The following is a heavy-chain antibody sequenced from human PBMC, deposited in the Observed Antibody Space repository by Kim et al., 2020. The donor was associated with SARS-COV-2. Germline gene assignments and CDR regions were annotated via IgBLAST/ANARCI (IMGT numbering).Heavy chain of an antibody. V-gene: IGHV3-23*01. CDR3: AKIPWGGGYYHALFV. J-gene: IGHJ4*02. CDR1: EFTFSNYA. Sequence: GGSLRLSCAASEFTFSNYAMSWVRQAPGKGLEWVSTISGSGDSTYYADSVKGRFTISRDNSKNTLYLQMNSLRADDTAVYYCAKIPWGGGYYHALFVWGQGTLVTVSS. D-gene: IGHD2-2*01. CDR2: ISGSGDST.